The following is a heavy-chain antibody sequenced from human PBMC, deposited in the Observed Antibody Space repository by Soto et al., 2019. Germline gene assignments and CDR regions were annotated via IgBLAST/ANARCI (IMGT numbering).Heavy chain of an antibody. CDR1: GFTFSRFV. V-gene: IGHV3-30*18. CDR3: AKHSGSAWYPYYFDY. Sequence: QVQLVESGGGVVQPGRSLRLSCAASGFTFSRFVMHWVRQSPGKGLEWVAVIAFDERNTYYAAAMKGRFTVSRDNSKNTLFLQMNSLITDDTAIYYCAKHSGSAWYPYYFDYWCQGTLSTVSS. J-gene: IGHJ4*02. CDR2: IAFDERNT. D-gene: IGHD6-19*01.